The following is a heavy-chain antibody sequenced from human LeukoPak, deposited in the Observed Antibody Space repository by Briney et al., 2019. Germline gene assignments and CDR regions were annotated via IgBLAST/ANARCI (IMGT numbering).Heavy chain of an antibody. V-gene: IGHV3-30*03. CDR3: ARVGYDYNWYDAFDI. CDR1: GFTFSSYG. J-gene: IGHJ3*02. D-gene: IGHD1-1*01. Sequence: GGSLRLSCAASGFTFSSYGMHWVRQAPGKGLEWVAVISYDGSNKYCADSLKGRFTISRDNSKNTLFLQMNSLRPEDTAVYYCARVGYDYNWYDAFDIWGQGTMVTVSS. CDR2: ISYDGSNK.